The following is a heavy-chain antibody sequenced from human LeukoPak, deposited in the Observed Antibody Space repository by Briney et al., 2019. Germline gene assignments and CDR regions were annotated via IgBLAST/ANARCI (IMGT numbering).Heavy chain of an antibody. V-gene: IGHV4-61*02. Sequence: SQTLSLTCTVSGGSISSGSYYWSWIRQPAGKGLEWIGRIYTSGSTNYNPSLKSRVTISVDTSKNQFSLKLSSVTAADTAVYYCARDQGRSGWRGFGYYYYYMDVWGKGTTVTVSS. D-gene: IGHD6-19*01. J-gene: IGHJ6*03. CDR3: ARDQGRSGWRGFGYYYYYMDV. CDR2: IYTSGST. CDR1: GGSISSGSYY.